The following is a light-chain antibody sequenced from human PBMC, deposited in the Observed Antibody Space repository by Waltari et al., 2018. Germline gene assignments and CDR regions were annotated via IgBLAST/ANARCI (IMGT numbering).Light chain of an antibody. CDR1: QSVSRA. Sequence: EIVLTQSPGTLSLSLGERATVSCRTSQSVSRALAWYQQKPGQAPRLLIYGASTRATGIPDMFSGSGAGTDFSLTIGRLEPDDFAVYYCQHYLRLPVTFGQGTTVEI. J-gene: IGKJ1*01. V-gene: IGKV3-20*01. CDR3: QHYLRLPVT. CDR2: GAS.